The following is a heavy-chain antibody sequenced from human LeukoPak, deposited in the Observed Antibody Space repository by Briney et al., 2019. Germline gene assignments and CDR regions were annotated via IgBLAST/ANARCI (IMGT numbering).Heavy chain of an antibody. D-gene: IGHD2/OR15-2a*01. Sequence: SLTLSCAASGFTFRDDALHWVRQAPGKGLEWVAVISYDGGQKFYADSVKGRFTISRDNFKNILYLQMNSLRTEDTAVYYCVRDRSPLRMFDYWGQGTLVIVSS. V-gene: IGHV3-30-3*01. J-gene: IGHJ4*02. CDR2: ISYDGGQK. CDR1: GFTFRDDA. CDR3: VRDRSPLRMFDY.